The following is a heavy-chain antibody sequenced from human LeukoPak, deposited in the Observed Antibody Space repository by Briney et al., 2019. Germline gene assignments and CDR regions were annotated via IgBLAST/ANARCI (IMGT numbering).Heavy chain of an antibody. D-gene: IGHD3-22*01. CDR3: ATYSSLNRREFQY. Sequence: PGGSLRLSCVASGFTFSSYWMSWGRQAPGKGPEWVANIKTDGSEKYYVDSVKGRFTISRDNAKNSLYLQMNSLRAEDTAVYYCATYSSLNRREFQYWGQGTLLTVSS. V-gene: IGHV3-7*01. CDR1: GFTFSSYW. J-gene: IGHJ1*01. CDR2: IKTDGSEK.